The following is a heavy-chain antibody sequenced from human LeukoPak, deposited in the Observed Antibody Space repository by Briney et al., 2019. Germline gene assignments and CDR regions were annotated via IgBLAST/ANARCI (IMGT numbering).Heavy chain of an antibody. J-gene: IGHJ4*02. Sequence: PGGSLRLSCAASGFTFSSYAMTWVRQAPGKGLEWVSLIRGTGGNTYYADSVKGRFTMSRDNSKNTLYLQLNSLRAEDTAVYYCAKGPKQQLVGSRGHFFDYWGQGTLVTVSS. CDR3: AKGPKQQLVGSRGHFFDY. CDR2: IRGTGGNT. D-gene: IGHD6-13*01. CDR1: GFTFSSYA. V-gene: IGHV3-23*01.